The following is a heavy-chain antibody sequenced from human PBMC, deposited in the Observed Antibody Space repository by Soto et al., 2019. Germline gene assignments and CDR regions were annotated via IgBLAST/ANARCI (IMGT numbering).Heavy chain of an antibody. CDR3: ARDRGYSFFDY. Sequence: GVSLRLSCTASEFTFSNYSMSCVRQAPGKGVEWVANIKQDGSEINYVDSVKGRFTISRDNAKSSLHLQMNSLRVEDTAVYYCARDRGYSFFDYWGKGTPVTVSS. V-gene: IGHV3-7*03. D-gene: IGHD4-4*01. CDR2: IKQDGSEI. CDR1: EFTFSNYS. J-gene: IGHJ4*02.